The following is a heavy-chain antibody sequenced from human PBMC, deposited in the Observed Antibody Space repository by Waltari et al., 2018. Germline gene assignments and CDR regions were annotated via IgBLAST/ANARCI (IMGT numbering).Heavy chain of an antibody. Sequence: QVQLVESGGGVVQPGRSLRLSCEASEFNFSSYAMHWVRQAPGKGLEWVAVISYNARNIYYVDSVKGRFTISRDNSKKTLYLQMNSLRAEDTAVYYCARDYWDRTNCHGMDVWGQGTTVTVSS. J-gene: IGHJ6*02. D-gene: IGHD1-1*01. V-gene: IGHV3-30*04. CDR2: ISYNARNI. CDR3: ARDYWDRTNCHGMDV. CDR1: EFNFSSYA.